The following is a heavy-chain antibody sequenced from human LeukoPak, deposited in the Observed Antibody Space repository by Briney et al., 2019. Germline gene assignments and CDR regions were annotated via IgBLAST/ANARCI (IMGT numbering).Heavy chain of an antibody. V-gene: IGHV3-21*01. Sequence: GGSLRLSCAASGFTFSSYSMNWVRQAPGKGLEWVSSISSSSSYIYYADSVKGRFTISRDNAKNSLYLQMNSLRAEDTAVYYCARAHYHGSGSYYVDYWGQGTLVTVSS. D-gene: IGHD3-10*01. CDR1: GFTFSSYS. CDR2: ISSSSSYI. CDR3: ARAHYHGSGSYYVDY. J-gene: IGHJ4*02.